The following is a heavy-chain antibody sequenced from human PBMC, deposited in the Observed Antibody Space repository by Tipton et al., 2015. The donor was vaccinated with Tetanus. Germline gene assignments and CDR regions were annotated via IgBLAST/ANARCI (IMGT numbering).Heavy chain of an antibody. J-gene: IGHJ4*02. D-gene: IGHD2-2*01. Sequence: TPSLTCAVYGGSFSGYYWSWIRQPPGKGLEWIGEINHSGSTNYNPSLKSRVTISVDTSKNQFSLKLSSVTAADTAVYYCARGRYCSSTSCYPYYFDYWGQGTLVTVSS. CDR3: ARGRYCSSTSCYPYYFDY. CDR1: GGSFSGYY. V-gene: IGHV4-34*01. CDR2: INHSGST.